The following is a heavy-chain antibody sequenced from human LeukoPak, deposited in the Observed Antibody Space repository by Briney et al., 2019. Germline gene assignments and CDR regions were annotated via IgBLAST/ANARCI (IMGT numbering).Heavy chain of an antibody. CDR2: INPNSGGT. V-gene: IGHV1-2*02. D-gene: IGHD3-22*01. CDR3: RISDYYDSSGYYSGSAFDI. J-gene: IGHJ3*02. CDR1: GGTFSSYA. Sequence: AASVKVSCKASGGTFSSYAISWVRQAPGQGLEWMGWINPNSGGTNYAQKFQGRVTMTRDTSISTAYMELSRLRSDDTAVYYCRISDYYDSSGYYSGSAFDIWGQGTMVTVSS.